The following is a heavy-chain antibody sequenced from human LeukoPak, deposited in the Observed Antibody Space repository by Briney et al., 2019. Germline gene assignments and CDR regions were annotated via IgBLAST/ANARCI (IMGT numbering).Heavy chain of an antibody. CDR3: ARGVSGFWLSFDF. D-gene: IGHD5/OR15-5a*01. V-gene: IGHV4-4*09. CDR1: GGSFSTYY. J-gene: IGHJ4*02. CDR2: IYAGGKT. Sequence: PSETRSLTCTVSGGSFSTYYWTWIRQAPGKGLEWIGYIYAGGKTRSSPSLESRVSISVDTSKNQFSLKLTSVTAADTAAYYCARGVSGFWLSFDFWGQGALVSVSS.